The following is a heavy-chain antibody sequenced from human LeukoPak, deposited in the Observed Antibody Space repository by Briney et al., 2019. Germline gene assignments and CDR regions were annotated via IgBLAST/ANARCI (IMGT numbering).Heavy chain of an antibody. CDR3: ATVYWYFDL. Sequence: RGSLRLSCSASGFTFTNAWMSWVRQAPGKGLEWVGLIKSKADGGTTDYAAPVQGRFTISRDDSNNTLHLQMSSLKTEDTGVYYCATVYWYFDLWGPGTLLSVSA. J-gene: IGHJ2*01. V-gene: IGHV3-15*01. CDR1: GFTFTNAW. CDR2: IKSKADGGTT.